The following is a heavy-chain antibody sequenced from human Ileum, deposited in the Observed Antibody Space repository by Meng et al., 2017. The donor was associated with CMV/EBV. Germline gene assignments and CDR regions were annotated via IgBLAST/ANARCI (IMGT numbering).Heavy chain of an antibody. Sequence: GKGLASGGKLGRPGGSLRFFCAAPGLIFRNYAMPWVRQAPGKGLEWVTTISGNGGETFYADSVKGRFSISRDNSENTVSLRMNSLRDDDTAVYYCATGGHFSHFDYWGQGTLVTVSS. CDR2: ISGNGGET. V-gene: IGHV3-23*01. J-gene: IGHJ4*02. D-gene: IGHD2/OR15-2a*01. CDR3: ATGGHFSHFDY. CDR1: GLIFRNYA.